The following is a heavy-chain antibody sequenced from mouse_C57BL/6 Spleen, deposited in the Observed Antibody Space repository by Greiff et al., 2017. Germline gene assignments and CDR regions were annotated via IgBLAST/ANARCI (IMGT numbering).Heavy chain of an antibody. J-gene: IGHJ2*01. V-gene: IGHV1-72*01. D-gene: IGHD2-5*01. CDR2: IDPNSGGT. CDR3: ARDDSNYVGY. CDR1: GYTFTSYW. Sequence: QVQLQQPGAELVKPGASVKLSKASGYTFTSYWMHWVKQRPGRGLEWIGRIDPNSGGTKYNEKFKSKATLTVDKPSSTAYMQLSSLTSEDSAVYYCARDDSNYVGYWGQGTTLTVSS.